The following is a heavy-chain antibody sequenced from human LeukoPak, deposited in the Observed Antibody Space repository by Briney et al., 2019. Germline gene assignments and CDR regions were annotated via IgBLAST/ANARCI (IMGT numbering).Heavy chain of an antibody. Sequence: SETLSLTCTVSGGSISSYYWSWIRQPPGKGLEWIGYIYYSGSTNYNPSLKSRVTISVDTSKNQFSLKLSSVTAADTAVYYCARSFGDGYNWYYYYGMDVWGQGTTVTVSS. CDR3: ARSFGDGYNWYYYYGMDV. CDR1: GGSISSYY. V-gene: IGHV4-59*01. D-gene: IGHD5-24*01. J-gene: IGHJ6*02. CDR2: IYYSGST.